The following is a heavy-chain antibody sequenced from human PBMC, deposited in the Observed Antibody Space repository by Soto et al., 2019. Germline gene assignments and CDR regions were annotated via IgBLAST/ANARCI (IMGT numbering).Heavy chain of an antibody. CDR1: GFTFDDYA. CDR2: ISWNSGSI. D-gene: IGHD5-18*01. V-gene: IGHV3-9*01. Sequence: EVQLVESGGGLVQPGRSLRLSCAASGFTFDDYAMHWVRQAPGKGLEWVSGISWNSGSIGYADSVKGRFTISRDTAKNSLYLQMNSLRAEDTALYYCAKEVGGPGYSYGLRPWDYWGQGTLVTVSS. CDR3: AKEVGGPGYSYGLRPWDY. J-gene: IGHJ4*02.